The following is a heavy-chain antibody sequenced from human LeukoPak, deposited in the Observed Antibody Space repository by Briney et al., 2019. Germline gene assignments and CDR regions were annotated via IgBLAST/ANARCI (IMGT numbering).Heavy chain of an antibody. CDR1: GDSISSYNW. D-gene: IGHD3-22*01. CDR2: IHHSGSS. CDR3: ARLYDSNGRKVDY. Sequence: SETLSLTCAVSGDSISSYNWWSWVRQSPGKGLEWIGEIHHSGSSNYNPSLKSRVTISVDNSKNQFSLLLTSVTAADTAVYYCARLYDSNGRKVDYWGQGTLVTVSS. V-gene: IGHV4-4*02. J-gene: IGHJ4*02.